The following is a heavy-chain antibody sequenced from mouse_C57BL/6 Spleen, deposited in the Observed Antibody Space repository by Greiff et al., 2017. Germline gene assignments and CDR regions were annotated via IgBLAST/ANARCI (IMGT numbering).Heavy chain of an antibody. CDR3: ARCVYDYDWGFDY. J-gene: IGHJ2*01. Sequence: VQLKESGPVLVKPGASVKMSCKASGYTFTDYYMNWVKQSHGKSLEWIGVINPYNGGTSYNQKFKGKATLTVDKSSSTAYMELNSLTSEDSAVYYCARCVYDYDWGFDYWGQGTTLTVSS. D-gene: IGHD2-4*01. V-gene: IGHV1-19*01. CDR2: INPYNGGT. CDR1: GYTFTDYY.